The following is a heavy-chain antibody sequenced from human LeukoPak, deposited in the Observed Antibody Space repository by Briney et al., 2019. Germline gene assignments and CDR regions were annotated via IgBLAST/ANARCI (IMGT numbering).Heavy chain of an antibody. CDR2: IYKDGRT. CDR1: GFTVNGNY. CDR3: ARDVNSYAHCGH. Sequence: GGSLRLSCAASGFTVNGNYMSWVRQAPGKGLERVSIIYKDGRTYYADSVKGRFTISRYNSRNMLYLQMNSLRAEDTAVYYCARDVNSYAHCGHWGQGTLVTVSS. J-gene: IGHJ4*02. D-gene: IGHD5-18*01. V-gene: IGHV3-53*01.